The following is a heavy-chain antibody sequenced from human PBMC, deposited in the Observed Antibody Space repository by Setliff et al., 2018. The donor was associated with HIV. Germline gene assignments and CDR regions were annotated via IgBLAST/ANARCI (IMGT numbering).Heavy chain of an antibody. CDR1: GDSIGTYS. J-gene: IGHJ6*03. Sequence: SETLSLTCAVSGDSIGTYSWHWLRQPPGKGLEWIGYIYNTGSTYHSPSLESRVTISIDTSKNQFSLKLSSVTAADTAVYYCARHVSGYSGYDKGLDYYYMDVWGKGTTVTVSS. V-gene: IGHV4-59*08. D-gene: IGHD5-12*01. CDR2: IYNTGST. CDR3: ARHVSGYSGYDKGLDYYYMDV.